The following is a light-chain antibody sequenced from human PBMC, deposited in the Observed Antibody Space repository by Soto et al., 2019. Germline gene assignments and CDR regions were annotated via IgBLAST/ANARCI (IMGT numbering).Light chain of an antibody. J-gene: IGKJ4*01. V-gene: IGKV3D-20*01. CDR1: QSVGRSY. CDR2: HAS. CDR3: HQYANAPLT. Sequence: EIVLTQSPDTLSLSPGERATLSCGASQSVGRSYLAWYQQKPGLAPRLLIYHASTRATGIPDRFSGSGSGTDLTLTISRLEPEDFAVYYCHQYANAPLTFGGGTKVEI.